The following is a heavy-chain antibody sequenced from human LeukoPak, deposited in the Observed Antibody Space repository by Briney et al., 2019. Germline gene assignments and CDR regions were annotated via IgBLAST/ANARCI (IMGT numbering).Heavy chain of an antibody. V-gene: IGHV3-48*03. CDR3: ARISVSYYYGMDV. Sequence: PGGSLRLSCAASGFTLSSYEMNWVRQAPGKGLEWVLYISSSGSTIYYAGSVKGRFTISRDSAKNSLYPQMNSLRVEDTAVYHCARISVSYYYGMDVWGQGTTVTVSS. CDR2: ISSSGSTI. J-gene: IGHJ6*02. CDR1: GFTLSSYE.